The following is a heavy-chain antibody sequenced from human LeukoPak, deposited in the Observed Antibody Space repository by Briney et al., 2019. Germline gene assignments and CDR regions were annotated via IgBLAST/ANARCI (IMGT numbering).Heavy chain of an antibody. CDR1: GGSISSYY. V-gene: IGHV2-70*18. J-gene: IGHJ4*02. CDR3: ARRLQGGLDY. D-gene: IGHD2-15*01. CDR2: IDWDDDK. Sequence: TLSLTCTVSGGSISSYYWSWIRQPPGKALEWLALIDWDDDKYYSTSLKTRLTISKDTSKNQVVLTMTNMDPVDTATYYCARRLQGGLDYWGQGTLVTVSS.